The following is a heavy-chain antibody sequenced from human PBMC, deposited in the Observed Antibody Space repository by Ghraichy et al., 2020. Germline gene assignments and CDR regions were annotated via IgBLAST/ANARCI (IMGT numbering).Heavy chain of an antibody. CDR1: GFTLSNYW. V-gene: IGHV3-74*01. Sequence: ETLSLTCAASGFTLSNYWMHWVRQVPGKGLVWVSRIKSDGSSTIYADSVKGRFTISRDNARNTLYLQRNSLRADDTAVYYCAREYCSGGRCFFGTGGSHLDYWGQGTLVTVSS. CDR2: IKSDGSST. J-gene: IGHJ4*02. CDR3: AREYCSGGRCFFGTGGSHLDY. D-gene: IGHD2-15*01.